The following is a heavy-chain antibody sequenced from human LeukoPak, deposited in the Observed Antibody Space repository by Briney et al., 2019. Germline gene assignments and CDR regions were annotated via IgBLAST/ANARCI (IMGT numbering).Heavy chain of an antibody. CDR1: GYSISSGYY. CDR2: IYHSGST. V-gene: IGHV4-38-2*02. D-gene: IGHD3-10*01. Sequence: SETLSLTCAVSGYSISSGYYWGWIRQPPGKGLEWIGSIYHSGSTYYNPSLKSRVTISVDTSKNQFSLKLSSVTAADTAVYYCARDPQRGIAMVRGVIKHPTGWFDPWGQGTLVTVSS. J-gene: IGHJ5*02. CDR3: ARDPQRGIAMVRGVIKHPTGWFDP.